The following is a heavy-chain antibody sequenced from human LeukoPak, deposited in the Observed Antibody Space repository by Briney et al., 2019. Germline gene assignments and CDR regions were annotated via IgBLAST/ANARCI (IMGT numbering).Heavy chain of an antibody. CDR3: ARRFFDY. CDR1: GITLRDHA. V-gene: IGHV3-7*01. J-gene: IGHJ4*02. D-gene: IGHD3-16*01. CDR2: IKQDGSEK. Sequence: GGSLRLSCAGSGITLRDHAMHWVRQAPGKGLEWVANIKQDGSEKYYVDSVKGRFTISRDNAKNSLYLQMNSLRAEDTAVYYCARRFFDYWGQGTLVTVSS.